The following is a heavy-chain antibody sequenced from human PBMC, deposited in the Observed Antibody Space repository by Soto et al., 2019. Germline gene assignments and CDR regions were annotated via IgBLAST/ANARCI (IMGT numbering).Heavy chain of an antibody. Sequence: PGGSQRISCAASGLNDSSKYMTWVRQAPGKALEWVSVIYGGGTTYYADSVKGRFTISRDNSKNTLYLQMNSLRAVDTAVYYCVQTTGWPGFDFWGQGTLVTVSS. CDR1: GLNDSSKY. V-gene: IGHV3-53*01. CDR3: VQTTGWPGFDF. D-gene: IGHD6-19*01. CDR2: IYGGGTT. J-gene: IGHJ4*02.